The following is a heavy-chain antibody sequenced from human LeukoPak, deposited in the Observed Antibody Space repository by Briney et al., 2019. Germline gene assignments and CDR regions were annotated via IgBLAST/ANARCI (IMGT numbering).Heavy chain of an antibody. CDR1: GDTISSHY. CDR2: VSYSGTT. J-gene: IGHJ3*02. V-gene: IGHV4-59*11. CDR3: ARDLQRHDAFDI. Sequence: PSETLSLTCSVSGDTISSHYWSWIRQSPGEGLEWIGYVSYSGTTNYNPSLKSRVTISVDTAKNQFSLKLTPVIAADTAVYYCARDLQRHDAFDIWGQGTMVTVSP.